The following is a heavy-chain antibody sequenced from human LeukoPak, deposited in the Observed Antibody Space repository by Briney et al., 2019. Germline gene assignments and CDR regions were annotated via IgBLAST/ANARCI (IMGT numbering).Heavy chain of an antibody. CDR1: GYTPTSYY. D-gene: IGHD1-1*01. CDR2: INPERRNT. Sequence: ASLKVSCEASGYTPTSYYINWVRQAPGDGLEWVGRINPERRNTDYAQKFDGRVTMNRNTSIGTVYIDLSSLRSEDSVVYYCPRLYHATKEHYGMHVCGQGTTVTVTS. V-gene: IGHV1-8*01. J-gene: IGHJ6*02. CDR3: PRLYHATKEHYGMHV.